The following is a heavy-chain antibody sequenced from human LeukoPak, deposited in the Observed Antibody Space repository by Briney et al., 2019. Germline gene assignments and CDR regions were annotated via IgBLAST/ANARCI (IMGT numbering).Heavy chain of an antibody. CDR1: GFIFSLYW. CDR2: ISGSGGST. V-gene: IGHV3-23*01. CDR3: ARCRGLLDPFDY. J-gene: IGHJ4*02. D-gene: IGHD3-10*01. Sequence: GGSLRLSCKASGFIFSLYWMHWVRQVPGKGLEWVSAISGSGGSTYYADSVKGRFTISRDNSKNTVYLQMNSLRAEDTAIYYCARCRGLLDPFDYWGQGILVTVSS.